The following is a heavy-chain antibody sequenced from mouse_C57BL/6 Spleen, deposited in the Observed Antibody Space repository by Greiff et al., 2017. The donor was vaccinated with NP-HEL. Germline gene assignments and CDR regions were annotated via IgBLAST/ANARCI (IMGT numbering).Heavy chain of an antibody. CDR2: ISSGGDYI. Sequence: EVKLMESGAGLVKPGGSLKLSCAASGFTFSSYAMSWVRQTPEKRLEWVAYISSGGDYIYYADTVKGRFTISRDNARNTLYLQMSSLKSEDTAMYYCTREEEGYAMDYWGQGTSVTVSS. CDR1: GFTFSSYA. J-gene: IGHJ4*01. V-gene: IGHV5-9-1*02. CDR3: TREEEGYAMDY.